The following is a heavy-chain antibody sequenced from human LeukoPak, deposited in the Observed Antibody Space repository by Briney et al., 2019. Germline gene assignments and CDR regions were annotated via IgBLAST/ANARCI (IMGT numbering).Heavy chain of an antibody. CDR1: GFTFSSYS. V-gene: IGHV3-21*01. D-gene: IGHD3-3*01. CDR3: ARDRPTGASRLFVVQ. CDR2: ISSGSRYI. Sequence: PGGSLRLSCAASGFTFSSYSMTWVRQAPGKGLEWVSSISSGSRYIYYAGSVRGRFTISRDNAKNSLHLLMNSLRAEDTAVYYCARDRPTGASRLFVVQWGQGTLVTVSS. J-gene: IGHJ4*02.